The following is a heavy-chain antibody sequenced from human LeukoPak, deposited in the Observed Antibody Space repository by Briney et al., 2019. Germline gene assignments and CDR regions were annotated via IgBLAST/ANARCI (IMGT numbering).Heavy chain of an antibody. CDR1: GYTFTGYY. CDR3: ARVGVYDSSGYVFDY. D-gene: IGHD3-22*01. CDR2: INTNSGGR. V-gene: IGHV1-2*02. Sequence: ATVKVSCKPSGYTFTGYYMHWVRQAPGQGLEWMGWINTNSGGRNYAQKFQGRVTMTRDTSISTAYMELSRLRSDDTAVYYCARVGVYDSSGYVFDYWGQGTLVTVSS. J-gene: IGHJ4*02.